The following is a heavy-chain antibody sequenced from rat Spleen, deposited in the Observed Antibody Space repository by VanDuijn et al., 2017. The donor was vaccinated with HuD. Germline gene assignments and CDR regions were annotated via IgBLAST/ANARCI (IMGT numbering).Heavy chain of an antibody. V-gene: IGHV5-25*01. Sequence: EVELVESGGGLVQPGRSMKLSCAASGFTFSDYDMAWVRQAPKKGLEWVASISTSGGSTYYRDSVKGRFTISRDNTKSTLYLQMDSLKSEDTATYYCARSVFDYWGQGVMVTVSS. CDR3: ARSVFDY. CDR1: GFTFSDYD. CDR2: ISTSGGST. J-gene: IGHJ2*01.